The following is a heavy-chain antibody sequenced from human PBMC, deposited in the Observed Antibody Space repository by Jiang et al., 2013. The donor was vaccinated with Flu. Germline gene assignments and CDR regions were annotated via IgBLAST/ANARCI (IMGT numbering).Heavy chain of an antibody. CDR3: AGDRESSDYDY. J-gene: IGHJ4*02. CDR1: GYTFFDHY. V-gene: IGHV1-2*06. Sequence: SVKVSCRSSGYTFFDHYIHWVRQAPGQGLEWMGRIIPRNGGTSYAQKFQGRVTVTRDTSIDTVYMELSSLRFDDTAIYYCAGDRESSDYDYWGQGTQVTVSS. CDR2: IIPRNGGT.